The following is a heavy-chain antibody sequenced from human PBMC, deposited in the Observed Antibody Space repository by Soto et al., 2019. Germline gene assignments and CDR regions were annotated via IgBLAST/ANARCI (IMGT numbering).Heavy chain of an antibody. CDR1: GYSSTSYW. D-gene: IGHD4-17*01. Sequence: GESLKISCKGSGYSSTSYWISWVRQMPGKGLEWMGRIDPSDSYTNYSPSFQGHVTISADKSISTAYLQWSSLKASDTAMYYCARLTADYGDYLGYYYGMDVWGQGTTVTVSS. CDR2: IDPSDSYT. V-gene: IGHV5-10-1*01. CDR3: ARLTADYGDYLGYYYGMDV. J-gene: IGHJ6*02.